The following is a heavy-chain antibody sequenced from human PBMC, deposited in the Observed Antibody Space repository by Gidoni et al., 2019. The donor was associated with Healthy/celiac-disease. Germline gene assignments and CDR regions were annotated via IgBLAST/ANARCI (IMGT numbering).Heavy chain of an antibody. CDR2: IKSKTDGGTT. J-gene: IGHJ4*02. D-gene: IGHD3-10*01. CDR3: TTVNLDGSGSYYLDY. V-gene: IGHV3-15*01. Sequence: EVQLVESGGGLVKPGGSLRLSCAASGFTFSNAWMSWVRQAPGKGLEWVGRIKSKTDGGTTDYAAPVKGRFTISRDDSKNTLYLQMNSLKTEDTAVYYCTTVNLDGSGSYYLDYWGQGTLVTVSS. CDR1: GFTFSNAW.